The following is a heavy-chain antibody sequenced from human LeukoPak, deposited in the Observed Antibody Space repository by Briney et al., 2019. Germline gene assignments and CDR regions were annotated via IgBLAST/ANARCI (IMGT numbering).Heavy chain of an antibody. CDR2: IYYSGST. Sequence: SETLSLTCTVSGGSITNYYWSWIRQPPGKRLEWIGYIYYSGSTNYNPSLKSRVTMSLDTSKNQFSLKLRSVTATDTAVYYCVSRYREFMLFESWGQGTLVTVSS. CDR3: VSRYREFMLFES. D-gene: IGHD3-16*02. J-gene: IGHJ4*02. V-gene: IGHV4-59*08. CDR1: GGSITNYY.